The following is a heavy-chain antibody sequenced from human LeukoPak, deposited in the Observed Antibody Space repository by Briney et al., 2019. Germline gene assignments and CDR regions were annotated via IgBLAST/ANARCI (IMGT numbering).Heavy chain of an antibody. V-gene: IGHV7-4-1*02. CDR2: INTNTGNP. J-gene: IGHJ4*02. Sequence: ASVKVSCKASGYTFTAFYIHWVRQAPGQGLEWMGWINTNTGNPTYAQGFTGRFVFSLDTSVSTAYLQISSLKAEDTAVYYCAGGKSNLWHDYVNDYWGQGTLVTVSS. D-gene: IGHD3-16*01. CDR3: AGGKSNLWHDYVNDY. CDR1: GYTFTAFY.